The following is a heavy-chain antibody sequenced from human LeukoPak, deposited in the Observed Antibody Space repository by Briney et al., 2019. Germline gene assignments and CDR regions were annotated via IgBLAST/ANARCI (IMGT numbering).Heavy chain of an antibody. V-gene: IGHV3-11*01. CDR2: VNIGGTNT. CDR3: ATDGAGFDT. CDR1: GFTFNDYY. J-gene: IGHJ5*02. Sequence: GGSLRLSCAASGFTFNDYYMSWIRQAPGKGLEWLSYVNIGGTNTHYADSVKGRFTISRDNAKKSLYLEMNNLRAEDTAVYYCATDGAGFDTWCQGVLVTVSS.